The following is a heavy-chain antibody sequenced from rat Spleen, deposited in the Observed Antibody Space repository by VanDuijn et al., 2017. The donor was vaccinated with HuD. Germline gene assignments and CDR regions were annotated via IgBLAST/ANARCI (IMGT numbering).Heavy chain of an antibody. CDR1: GFTFSDFS. CDR2: ISTCGGNT. J-gene: IGHJ2*01. V-gene: IGHV5-25*01. Sequence: EVQLVESGGGFVQPGKSLKLSCAASGFTFSDFSMAWVRQAPETGLECVASISTCGGNTYYRDSVKGRFTISRDNAKSTLYLQMDSLRSEDTATYYCARRRGITGDYFDYWGQGVMVTVSS. CDR3: ARRRGITGDYFDY. D-gene: IGHD1-4*01.